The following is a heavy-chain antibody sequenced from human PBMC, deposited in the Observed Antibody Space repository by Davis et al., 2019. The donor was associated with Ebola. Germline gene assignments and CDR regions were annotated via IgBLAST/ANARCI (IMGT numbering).Heavy chain of an antibody. CDR3: ARSITMIVGTNWFDP. V-gene: IGHV1-2*06. CDR1: GYTFTGCY. CDR2: INPNSGGT. D-gene: IGHD3-22*01. Sequence: AASVKVSCKASGYTFTGCYMHWVRQAPGQGLEWMGRINPNSGGTNYAQKLQGRVTMTTDTSTSTAYMELRSLRSDDTAVYYCARSITMIVGTNWFDPWGQGTLVTVSS. J-gene: IGHJ5*02.